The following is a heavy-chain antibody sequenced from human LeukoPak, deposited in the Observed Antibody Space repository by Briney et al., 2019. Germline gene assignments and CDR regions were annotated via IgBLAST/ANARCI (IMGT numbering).Heavy chain of an antibody. CDR2: IYYSGST. J-gene: IGHJ4*02. CDR3: ASYGSGSYYSGLIDY. CDR1: GGSISSSSYY. V-gene: IGHV4-39*01. Sequence: SETLSLTCTVPGGSISSSSYYWGWIRQPPGKGLEWIGSIYYSGSTYYNPSLKSRVTISVDTSEDQFSLKLSSVTAADTAVYYCASYGSGSYYSGLIDYWGQGTLVTVSS. D-gene: IGHD3-10*01.